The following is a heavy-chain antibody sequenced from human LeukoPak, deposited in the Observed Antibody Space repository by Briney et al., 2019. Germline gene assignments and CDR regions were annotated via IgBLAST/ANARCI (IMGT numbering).Heavy chain of an antibody. D-gene: IGHD3-3*01. Sequence: GGSLRLSCAASGFTFTDAWMSWVRQAPGKGLEWVGRIKRKTEGGTTDYAAPVKGRFTISRDDSKNTLYLQMNSLKTEDTAVYYCTTDPWGVFWSGYPKGYYFDYWGQGTLVTVSS. CDR3: TTDPWGVFWSGYPKGYYFDY. CDR2: IKRKTEGGTT. J-gene: IGHJ4*02. CDR1: GFTFTDAW. V-gene: IGHV3-15*01.